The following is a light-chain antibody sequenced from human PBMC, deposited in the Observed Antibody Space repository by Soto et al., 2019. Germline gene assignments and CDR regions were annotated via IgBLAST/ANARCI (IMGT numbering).Light chain of an antibody. CDR1: QSLLYSSDNKNY. V-gene: IGKV4-1*01. J-gene: IGKJ1*01. CDR3: QQYYSTPRT. Sequence: DIVMTQSPDSLAVSLGERATINCKSSQSLLYSSDNKNYLAWYQQKVGQPPKLLIYWASTRESGVPDRFSGSGSGTDFTLTISSLQAEDVAVYYCQQYYSTPRTFGQGTKVEIK. CDR2: WAS.